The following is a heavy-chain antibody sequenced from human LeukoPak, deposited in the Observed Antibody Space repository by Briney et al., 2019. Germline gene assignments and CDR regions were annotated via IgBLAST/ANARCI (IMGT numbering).Heavy chain of an antibody. CDR2: INAGNGNT. Sequence: ASVKVSCKASGYTFTSYAMHWVRQAPGQRLEWMGWINAGNGNTKYSQKFQGRVTITRDTSASTAYMELSSLRSEDTAVYYCARQARYDILTGYYNPHFDYWGPGTLVTVSS. CDR3: ARQARYDILTGYYNPHFDY. V-gene: IGHV1-3*01. D-gene: IGHD3-9*01. J-gene: IGHJ4*02. CDR1: GYTFTSYA.